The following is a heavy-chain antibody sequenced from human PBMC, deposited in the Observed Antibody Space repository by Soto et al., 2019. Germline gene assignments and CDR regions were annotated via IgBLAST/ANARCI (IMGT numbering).Heavy chain of an antibody. D-gene: IGHD2-15*01. Sequence: QVQLVESGGGVVQPGRSLRLSCAASGFPFSSYGMHWVRQAPGKGLDWVALISYDGTNQYYADSVKGRLTVSRDNSKNTLYLHMSSLRAEDTAVYYCAGGQYYFDYCGQGTLVSVSS. CDR3: AGGQYYFDY. CDR2: ISYDGTNQ. V-gene: IGHV3-30*03. CDR1: GFPFSSYG. J-gene: IGHJ4*02.